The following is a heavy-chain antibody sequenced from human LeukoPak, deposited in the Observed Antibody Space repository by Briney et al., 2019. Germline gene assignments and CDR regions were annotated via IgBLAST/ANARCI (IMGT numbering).Heavy chain of an antibody. V-gene: IGHV1-8*01. CDR3: ARGPINYYSAFHYYMDV. J-gene: IGHJ6*03. CDR1: GYTFTTYD. D-gene: IGHD3-10*01. CDR2: MNPNSANA. Sequence: ASVKVSCKASGYTFTTYDINWVRQAPGQGLEWMGWMNPNSANADYAHKFQGRVTMTRNTSISTAYMELSSLTSEDTAIYYCARGPINYYSAFHYYMDVWGKGTTVTVSS.